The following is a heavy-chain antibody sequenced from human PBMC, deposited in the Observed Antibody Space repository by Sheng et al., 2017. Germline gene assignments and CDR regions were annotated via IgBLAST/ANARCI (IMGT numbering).Heavy chain of an antibody. Sequence: QVQLQQRGAGLLKSSGTLSLTCDVHGGSFSGYFWTWVRQSPGKGLEWIGDINHSGSTDYNPSLKSRVSISVDTTNNQFSLKLRSVTDADTAIYYCARSRKADFWSGPILQYYYYASDVWDQGP. CDR2: INHSGST. D-gene: IGHD3-3*01. J-gene: IGHJ6*02. CDR1: GGSFSGYF. CDR3: ARSRKADFWSGPILQYYYYASDV. V-gene: IGHV4-34*01.